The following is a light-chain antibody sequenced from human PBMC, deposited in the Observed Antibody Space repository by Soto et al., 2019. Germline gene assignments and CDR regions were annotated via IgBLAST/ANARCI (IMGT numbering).Light chain of an antibody. CDR2: NTS. J-gene: IGLJ3*02. Sequence: VVTQEPSLTVSPGGTVTLTCGSSTGTVTSGHYPYWFHQKPGQAPRTLVYNTSDKHSWTPARFSGSLLGGKAALTLSGAQPEDEADFYCLLSYRGARVFGGGTKLTVL. V-gene: IGLV7-46*01. CDR3: LLSYRGARV. CDR1: TGTVTSGHY.